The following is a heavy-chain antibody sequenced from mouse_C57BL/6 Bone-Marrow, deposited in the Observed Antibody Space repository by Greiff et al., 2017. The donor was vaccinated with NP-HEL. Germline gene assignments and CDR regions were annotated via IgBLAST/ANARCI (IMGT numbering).Heavy chain of an antibody. V-gene: IGHV1-85*01. CDR2: IYSRDGST. Sequence: VKLMESGPELVKPGASVKLSCKASGYTFTSYDINWVKQRPGQGLEWIGWIYSRDGSTKYNEKFKGKATLTVDTSSSTAYMELHSLTSEDSAVYFCARRPTIVTRYYAMDYWGQGTSVTVSS. D-gene: IGHD2-5*01. CDR1: GYTFTSYD. CDR3: ARRPTIVTRYYAMDY. J-gene: IGHJ4*01.